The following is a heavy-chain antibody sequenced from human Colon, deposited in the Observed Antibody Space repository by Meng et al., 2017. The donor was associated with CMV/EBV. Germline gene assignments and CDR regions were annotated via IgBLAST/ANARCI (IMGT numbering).Heavy chain of an antibody. CDR1: EFTFSHYA. Sequence: GGSLRLSCAASEFTFSHYAMSWVRQAPGKGLEWVSAISGSGETTYYADSAKGRFTISRDNSKNTLYLQMNNLRAEDTAAYYCAKDRGYSYGNGFDHYYGLDVWGQGTTVTVSS. CDR2: ISGSGETT. D-gene: IGHD5-18*01. V-gene: IGHV3-23*01. J-gene: IGHJ6*02. CDR3: AKDRGYSYGNGFDHYYGLDV.